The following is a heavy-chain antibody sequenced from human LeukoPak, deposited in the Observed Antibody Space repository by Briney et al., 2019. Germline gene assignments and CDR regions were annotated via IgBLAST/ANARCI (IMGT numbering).Heavy chain of an antibody. CDR2: ISYDGINK. Sequence: GGSLRLSCAASGFTFSSYGMHWVRQAPGKGLEWVAVISYDGINKYYADSVKGRFTISRDNSKNTLYLQMNSLRAEDTAVYYCARDYVWGSSESDYWGQGTLVTVSS. CDR3: ARDYVWGSSESDY. D-gene: IGHD7-27*01. J-gene: IGHJ4*02. CDR1: GFTFSSYG. V-gene: IGHV3-30*03.